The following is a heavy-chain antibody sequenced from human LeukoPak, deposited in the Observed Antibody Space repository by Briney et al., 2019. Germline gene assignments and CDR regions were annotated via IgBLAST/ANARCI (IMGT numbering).Heavy chain of an antibody. J-gene: IGHJ4*02. Sequence: ASVKVSCRASGYTFTTYGISWVRQAPGQGLEWMGWINPNSGGTNYAQKFQGRVTMTRDTSISTAYMELSRLRSDDTAVYYCARGYFDTVDFDYWGQGTLVTVSS. CDR3: ARGYFDTVDFDY. D-gene: IGHD3-9*01. V-gene: IGHV1-2*02. CDR1: GYTFTTYG. CDR2: INPNSGGT.